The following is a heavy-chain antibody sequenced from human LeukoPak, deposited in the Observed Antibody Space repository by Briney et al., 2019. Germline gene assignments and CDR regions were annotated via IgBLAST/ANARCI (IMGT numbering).Heavy chain of an antibody. D-gene: IGHD5-12*01. V-gene: IGHV4-30-2*01. J-gene: IGHJ4*02. CDR2: IYHSGST. Sequence: PSQTLSLTCTVSGGSISSGGYYWSWIRQPPGKGLEWTGYIYHSGSTYYNPSLKSRVTISVDRSKNQFSLKLSSVTAADTAVYYCARVPDSVVANYYFDYWGQGTLVTVSS. CDR3: ARVPDSVVANYYFDY. CDR1: GGSISSGGYY.